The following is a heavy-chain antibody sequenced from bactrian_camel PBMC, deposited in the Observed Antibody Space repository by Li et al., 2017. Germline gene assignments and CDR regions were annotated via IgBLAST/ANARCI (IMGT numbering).Heavy chain of an antibody. CDR3: AAHFAGWSFGY. CDR1: GFSFSGNW. CDR2: VSIGGKT. Sequence: VQLVESGGDLVRPGGYLRLSCAASGFSFSGNWMHWVRQAPGKGLEWVSSVSIGGKTYYADSVEERFSISRENHKNTVYLQMNTLKSDDSALYYRAAHFAGWSFGYWGQGTQVTVS. J-gene: IGHJ6*01. D-gene: IGHD6*01. V-gene: IGHV3S1*01.